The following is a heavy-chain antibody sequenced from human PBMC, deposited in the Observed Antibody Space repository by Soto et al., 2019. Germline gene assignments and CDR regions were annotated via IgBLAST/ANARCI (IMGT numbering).Heavy chain of an antibody. CDR2: IFYGHGT. CDR1: GGSVTSSTSS. V-gene: IGHV4-39*01. CDR3: AIQPTGYPNWFDA. D-gene: IGHD3-9*01. Sequence: QVQLQESGPGLVNPSETLSLTCTVSGGSVTSSTSSWAWVRQPPGKGLHWIGTIFYGHGTYYNPSLESRVTISLDTSKIQFSLELTSVTAADTAVYYCAIQPTGYPNWFDAWGRGILVIVSS. J-gene: IGHJ5*02.